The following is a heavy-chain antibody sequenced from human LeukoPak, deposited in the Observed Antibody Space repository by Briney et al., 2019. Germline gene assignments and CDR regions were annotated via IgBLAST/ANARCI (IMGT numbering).Heavy chain of an antibody. J-gene: IGHJ4*02. Sequence: SCKASGYTFTSYGMHWVRQAPGKGLEWVAVIWYDGSNKYYADSVKGRFTISRDNSKNTLYLQMNSLRAEDTAVYYCARDPPIDWGQGTLVTVSS. CDR3: ARDPPID. V-gene: IGHV3-33*01. D-gene: IGHD2-15*01. CDR1: GYTFTSYG. CDR2: IWYDGSNK.